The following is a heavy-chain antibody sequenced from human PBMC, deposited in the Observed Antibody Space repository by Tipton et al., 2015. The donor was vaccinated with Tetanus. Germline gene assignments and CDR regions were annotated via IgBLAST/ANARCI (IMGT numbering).Heavy chain of an antibody. D-gene: IGHD3-22*01. Sequence: EVQLVQSGAEVKKPGESLKISCKGSGYSFTSYWIGWVRQMPGKGLEWMGIIYPGDSDTRYSPSFQGQVTISADKSISTAYLQWSSLKASDTAMYYCARLYYYDSSGPTGGSAFDIWGQGTMVTVSS. J-gene: IGHJ3*02. CDR1: GYSFTSYW. CDR3: ARLYYYDSSGPTGGSAFDI. CDR2: IYPGDSDT. V-gene: IGHV5-51*01.